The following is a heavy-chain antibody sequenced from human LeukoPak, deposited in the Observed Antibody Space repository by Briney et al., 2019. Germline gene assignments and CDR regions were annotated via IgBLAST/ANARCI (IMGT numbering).Heavy chain of an antibody. V-gene: IGHV3-23*01. Sequence: GGSLRLSCAASGFTFSSYAMSWVRQAPGKGLEWVSAISGSGSNTYYADSVKGRFTISRDNSKNTLYLQMNSLRAEDTAVYYCAKVRIVGATTGFDYWGQGTLVTASS. CDR2: ISGSGSNT. J-gene: IGHJ4*02. CDR3: AKVRIVGATTGFDY. D-gene: IGHD1-26*01. CDR1: GFTFSSYA.